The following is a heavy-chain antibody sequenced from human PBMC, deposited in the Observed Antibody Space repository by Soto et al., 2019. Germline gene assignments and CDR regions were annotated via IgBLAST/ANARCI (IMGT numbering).Heavy chain of an antibody. CDR2: IIPIFGTA. D-gene: IGHD5-18*01. CDR3: ARDRGTAMEATNYYYYGMDV. CDR1: GGTFSSYA. V-gene: IGHV1-69*01. J-gene: IGHJ6*02. Sequence: QVQLVQSGAEVKKPGSSVKVSCKASGGTFSSYAISWVRQAPGQGLEWMGGIIPIFGTANYAQKFQGRVTITADESTSTDYMELSSLRSEDTAVYYCARDRGTAMEATNYYYYGMDVWGQGTTVTVSS.